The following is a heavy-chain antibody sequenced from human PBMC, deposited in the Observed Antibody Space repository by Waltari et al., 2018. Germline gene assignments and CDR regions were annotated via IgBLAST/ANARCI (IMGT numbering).Heavy chain of an antibody. CDR2: IKNKIDCGTI. Sequence: EVLLVEAGGSLVKPGGSLRLSCAGSGFSFSNAWMNWVRQAPGKGLEWVGRIKNKIDCGTIDYAAPLKGRFTISRDDSKNTLYLQMNSLKIEDTAVYYCTTRTWADGFDIWGQGTMVTVSS. D-gene: IGHD7-27*01. V-gene: IGHV3-15*02. CDR3: TTRTWADGFDI. J-gene: IGHJ3*02. CDR1: GFSFSNAW.